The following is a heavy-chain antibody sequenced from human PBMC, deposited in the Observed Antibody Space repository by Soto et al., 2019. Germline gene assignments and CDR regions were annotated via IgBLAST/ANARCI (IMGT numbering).Heavy chain of an antibody. CDR2: ISGSGATT. CDR3: AKGRADRVEAAVNY. Sequence: GSLRLSCAASGFNFSNYAMNWVRQAPGKGLDWVSMISGSGATTYYADSVKGRFTISRDNSKNTLYLQMNSLRAADTAVYYCAKGRADRVEAAVNYWGQGTLVTVSS. CDR1: GFNFSNYA. J-gene: IGHJ4*02. D-gene: IGHD6-13*01. V-gene: IGHV3-23*01.